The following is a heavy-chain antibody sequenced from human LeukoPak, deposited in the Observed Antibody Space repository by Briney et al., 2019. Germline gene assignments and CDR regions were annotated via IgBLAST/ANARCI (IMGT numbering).Heavy chain of an antibody. J-gene: IGHJ4*02. CDR3: ARGPDDFDY. CDR1: GGSISNYH. Sequence: PSETLSLTCTVSGGSISNYHWSWIRQPPGKGLEWIAYIYYTGSTRYNPSLKSRVTISIDTSKNQFSLRSSSVTAADTAVYYCARGPDDFDYWGQGSLVTVSS. D-gene: IGHD5-24*01. V-gene: IGHV4-59*01. CDR2: IYYTGST.